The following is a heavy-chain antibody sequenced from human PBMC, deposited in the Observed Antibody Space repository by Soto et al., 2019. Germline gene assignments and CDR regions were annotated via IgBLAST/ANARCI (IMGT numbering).Heavy chain of an antibody. CDR2: IYYSGST. Sequence: SETLSLTCTVSGGSISSGGYYWSWIRQHPGKGLEWIGYIYYSGSTYYNPSLKSRVNISVDTSKNQFSLKPSSVTAADTAVYYCARDRGLHYFGSGSYRPKNCGMDVWGQGTTVTVSS. D-gene: IGHD3-10*01. J-gene: IGHJ6*02. CDR3: ARDRGLHYFGSGSYRPKNCGMDV. V-gene: IGHV4-31*03. CDR1: GGSISSGGYY.